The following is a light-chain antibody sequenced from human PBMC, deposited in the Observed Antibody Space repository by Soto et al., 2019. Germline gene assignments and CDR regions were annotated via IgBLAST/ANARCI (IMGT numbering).Light chain of an antibody. J-gene: IGKJ3*01. Sequence: EIVLTQSPGTLSLSPGERATLSCRASAILSPNSLAWYQQKPGQPPRLLIYAASTRHTDIPERFTGSGSGTDFALTISSLEPEDFAVYYCQQYDRAPLTFGPGTKVEIK. V-gene: IGKV3-20*01. CDR1: AILSPNS. CDR3: QQYDRAPLT. CDR2: AAS.